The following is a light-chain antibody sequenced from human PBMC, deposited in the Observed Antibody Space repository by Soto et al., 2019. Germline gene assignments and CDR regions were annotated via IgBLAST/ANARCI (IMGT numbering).Light chain of an antibody. CDR3: QQYYSART. J-gene: IGKJ1*01. CDR2: WAS. V-gene: IGKV4-1*01. CDR1: QTILYSSNNKNY. Sequence: DIVMTQSPDSLAVSLGERATINCESSQTILYSSNNKNYLAWYQQKPGQPPKVLIYWASTRESGVPDRFSGSGSWTDFTLTISSLQAEDVAVYYCQQYYSARTFGQGTKVEIK.